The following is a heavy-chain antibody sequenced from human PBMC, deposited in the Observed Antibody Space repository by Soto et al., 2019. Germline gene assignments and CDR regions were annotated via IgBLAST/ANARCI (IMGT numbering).Heavy chain of an antibody. Sequence: PSETLSLTCTVSDGSISNFYWSWIRQPPGKGPEWIGYISSSGNTNYNPSLKSRVSISVDTSKNQFSLNLTSVTAADTAVYYCARAPMVLTRSYFDSWGQGTPVTVSS. CDR1: DGSISNFY. CDR2: ISSSGNT. V-gene: IGHV4-59*01. CDR3: ARAPMVLTRSYFDS. J-gene: IGHJ4*02. D-gene: IGHD3-22*01.